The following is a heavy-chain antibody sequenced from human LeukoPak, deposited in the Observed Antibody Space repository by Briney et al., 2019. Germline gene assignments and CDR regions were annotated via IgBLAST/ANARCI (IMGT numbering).Heavy chain of an antibody. V-gene: IGHV3-64*01. CDR2: ISSNGGST. J-gene: IGHJ6*03. D-gene: IGHD3-3*01. CDR3: ARAPSVRGAIFGVVTPYYYYYMVV. CDR1: GFTFSSYA. Sequence: GGSLRLSCAASGFTFSSYAMHWVRQAPGKGLEYVSDISSNGGSTYYANSVKGRFTISRDNSKNTLYLQMGSLRAEDMAVYYCARAPSVRGAIFGVVTPYYYYYMVVWGKGTTVTVSS.